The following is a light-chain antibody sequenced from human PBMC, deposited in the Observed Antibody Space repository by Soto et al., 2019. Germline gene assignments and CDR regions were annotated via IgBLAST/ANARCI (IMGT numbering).Light chain of an antibody. V-gene: IGKV3-15*01. CDR2: GAS. Sequence: IVMTQSPATLSVSPGARATLSCRASQSVSSNLAWYQQKPGQAPRLLIYGASTRATGIPARFSGSGSGTEFTLTISSLQSEDLAVYYCQQYNNWPPTWTFGPGTKV. CDR3: QQYNNWPPTWT. CDR1: QSVSSN. J-gene: IGKJ1*01.